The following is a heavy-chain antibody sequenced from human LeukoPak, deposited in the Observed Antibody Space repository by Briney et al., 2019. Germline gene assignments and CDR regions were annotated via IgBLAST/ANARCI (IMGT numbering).Heavy chain of an antibody. D-gene: IGHD5-18*01. V-gene: IGHV5-51*01. J-gene: IGHJ4*02. CDR1: GYSFTGYW. CDR2: IYPGDSDA. CDR3: AKTPRAYTYGTYDY. Sequence: GESLKISCKGSGYSFTGYWIGWVRQVPGKGLEWMGIIYPGDSDARYSPSFQGQVTISADKSISTAYLQWHSLKASDTAMYYCAKTPRAYTYGTYDYWGQGTLVTVSS.